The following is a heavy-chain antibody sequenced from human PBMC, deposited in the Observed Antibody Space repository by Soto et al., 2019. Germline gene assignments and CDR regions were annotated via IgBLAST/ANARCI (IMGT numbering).Heavy chain of an antibody. D-gene: IGHD3-22*01. CDR3: ARGGYYDSSGYYHY. CDR1: GGSISSGVYY. J-gene: IGHJ4*02. Sequence: SETLSLTCTVSGGSISSGVYYWSWIRQHPGKGLEWIGYIYYSGGTYCNPSLKSRVTISVDTSKNQFSLKLSSVTAADTAVYYCARGGYYDSSGYYHYWGQGTLVTVSS. CDR2: IYYSGGT. V-gene: IGHV4-31*03.